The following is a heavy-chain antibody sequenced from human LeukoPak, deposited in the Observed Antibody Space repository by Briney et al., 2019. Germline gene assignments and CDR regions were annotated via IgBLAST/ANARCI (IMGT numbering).Heavy chain of an antibody. CDR2: ISGSGPYT. Sequence: PGGSLRLSCAASGFPFSSYAMSWVRQAPGKGLEWVSGISGSGPYTFYTDSVKGRFTISRDSSKNTLYLQMNSLRAEDTALYYCAKHGYCSGISCFFDFWGQGTLVTVSS. V-gene: IGHV3-23*01. CDR1: GFPFSSYA. J-gene: IGHJ4*02. CDR3: AKHGYCSGISCFFDF. D-gene: IGHD2-2*03.